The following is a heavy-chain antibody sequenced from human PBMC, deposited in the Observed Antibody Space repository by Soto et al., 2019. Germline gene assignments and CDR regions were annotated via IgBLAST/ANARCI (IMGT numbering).Heavy chain of an antibody. V-gene: IGHV1-69*13. CDR2: IIPIFGTA. Sequence: WASVKVSCKASGGTFSSYAISWVRQAPGQGLEWMGGIIPIFGTANYAQKFQGRVTITADESTSTAYMELSSLRSEDTAVYYCARTRGGYCSSTSCPSGLDYYYYGMDVWGQGTTVTVSS. CDR3: ARTRGGYCSSTSCPSGLDYYYYGMDV. D-gene: IGHD2-2*01. CDR1: GGTFSSYA. J-gene: IGHJ6*02.